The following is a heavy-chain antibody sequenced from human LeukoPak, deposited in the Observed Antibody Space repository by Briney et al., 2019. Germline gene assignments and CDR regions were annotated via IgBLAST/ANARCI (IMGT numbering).Heavy chain of an antibody. CDR1: GFTFSSYT. V-gene: IGHV3-23*01. CDR3: ARKVAGRNPFDY. CDR2: ISGSSGTT. D-gene: IGHD1-14*01. J-gene: IGHJ4*02. Sequence: PGGSLRLSCAASGFTFSSYTMLWVRQAPGKGLEWVSAISGSSGTTNYADSVKGRFTISRDNSKNTLYLQMDSLRAEDTALYYCARKVAGRNPFDYWGQGTLLTVSS.